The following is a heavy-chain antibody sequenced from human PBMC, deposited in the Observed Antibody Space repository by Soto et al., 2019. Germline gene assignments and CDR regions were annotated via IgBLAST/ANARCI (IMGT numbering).Heavy chain of an antibody. D-gene: IGHD3-10*01. CDR3: ARDGLSGSGSYFDY. Sequence: RASVKVSCKASGGTFSSYAISWVRQAPGQGLEWMGGIIPIFGTANYAQKFQGRVTITADESTSTAYMELSSLRSEDTAVYYCARDGLSGSGSYFDYWGQGTLVTVSS. CDR2: IIPIFGTA. J-gene: IGHJ4*02. CDR1: GGTFSSYA. V-gene: IGHV1-69*13.